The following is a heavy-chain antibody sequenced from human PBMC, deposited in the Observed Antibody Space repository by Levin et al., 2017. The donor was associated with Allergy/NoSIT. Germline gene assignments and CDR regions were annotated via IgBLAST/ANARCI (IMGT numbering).Heavy chain of an antibody. CDR2: TRNKANSYTT. D-gene: IGHD1-26*01. CDR1: GFTFSDHY. Sequence: GGSLRLSCAASGFTFSDHYMDWVRQAPGKGLEWVGRTRNKANSYTTEYAASVKGRFTISRDDSKNSLYLQMNSLKTEDTAVYYCARVSGTFYGHFDYWGQGTLVIVSS. CDR3: ARVSGTFYGHFDY. J-gene: IGHJ4*02. V-gene: IGHV3-72*01.